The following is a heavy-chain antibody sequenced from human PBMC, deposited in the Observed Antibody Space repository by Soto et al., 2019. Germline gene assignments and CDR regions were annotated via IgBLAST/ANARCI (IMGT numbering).Heavy chain of an antibody. J-gene: IGHJ6*02. V-gene: IGHV4-39*01. CDR1: GGSIDRSNYY. CDR2: TYYNGNA. CDR3: TRPKNELRFYSYNGIDV. Sequence: PSETLSLTCNVSGGSIDRSNYYWDWLRQPPGKGLEWIGTTYYNGNAYYNPSLKSRVSMSVDTSKNQFSLKLSSVTAADTAVYYCTRPKNELRFYSYNGIDVWGQGTTVTVSS. D-gene: IGHD5-12*01.